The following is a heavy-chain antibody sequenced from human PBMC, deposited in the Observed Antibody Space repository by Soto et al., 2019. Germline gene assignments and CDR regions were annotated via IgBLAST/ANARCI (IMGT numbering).Heavy chain of an antibody. CDR2: ISRSGDDT. J-gene: IGHJ4*02. D-gene: IGHD3-9*01. CDR1: RFTFRNFA. CDR3: GKDIYNFDWLLFDY. V-gene: IGHV3-23*01. Sequence: EVQLLESGGGLVQPGGSLRLFCAASRFTFRNFAMSWVRQAPGKGLEWVSGISRSGDDTFYADSVKGRFTIFRDNSKNTLYLQMNSLRAEDTPIYYCGKDIYNFDWLLFDYWGQGTLVTVSS.